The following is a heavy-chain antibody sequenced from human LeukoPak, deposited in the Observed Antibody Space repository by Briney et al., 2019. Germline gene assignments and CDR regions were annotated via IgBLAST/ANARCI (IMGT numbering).Heavy chain of an antibody. D-gene: IGHD1-26*01. CDR1: GYTFTGYY. Sequence: ASVKVSCKASGYTFTGYYMHWGRQAPGQGLEWMGWINPNSGGTNYAQKFQGRVTMTRDTSISTAYTELSRLRSDDTAVYYCARDSGGYYYMDVWGKGTTVTVSS. CDR3: ARDSGGYYYMDV. J-gene: IGHJ6*03. V-gene: IGHV1-2*02. CDR2: INPNSGGT.